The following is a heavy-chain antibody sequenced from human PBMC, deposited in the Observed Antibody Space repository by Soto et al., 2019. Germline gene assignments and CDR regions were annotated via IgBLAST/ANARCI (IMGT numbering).Heavy chain of an antibody. J-gene: IGHJ6*02. CDR1: GGTISSGDYY. CDR2: IYYSGST. D-gene: IGHD3-3*01. CDR3: ARDGFNYDFWSGYLPSFYGMDV. Sequence: SETLSLTCTVSGGTISSGDYYWSWIRQPPGKGLEWIGYIYYSGSTYYNPSLKSRVTISVDTSKNQFSLKLSSVTAADTAVYYCARDGFNYDFWSGYLPSFYGMDVWGQGTTVTVSS. V-gene: IGHV4-30-4*01.